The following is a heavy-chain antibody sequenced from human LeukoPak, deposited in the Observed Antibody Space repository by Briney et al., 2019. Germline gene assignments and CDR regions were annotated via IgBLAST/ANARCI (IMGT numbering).Heavy chain of an antibody. Sequence: SGTLSLTCAVSGGSISSSNWWSWVRQPPGKGPEWIGEIYHSGSTNYNPSLKSRVTISVDTSKNQFSLNLTSVTAADTAVYYCARDPVSNGGVFDLWGQGTMVTVSS. CDR2: IYHSGST. J-gene: IGHJ3*01. CDR1: GGSISSSNW. CDR3: ARDPVSNGGVFDL. D-gene: IGHD2/OR15-2a*01. V-gene: IGHV4-4*02.